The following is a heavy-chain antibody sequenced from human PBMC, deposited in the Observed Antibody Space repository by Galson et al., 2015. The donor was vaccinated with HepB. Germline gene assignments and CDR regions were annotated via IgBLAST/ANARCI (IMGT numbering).Heavy chain of an antibody. J-gene: IGHJ4*02. D-gene: IGHD3-10*01. Sequence: SLRLSCAASGFTFSGYGMHWVRQAPGKGLEWVALIWYDGGNRYYADSVKGRFTISRDNSKNTLYLQMNSLRAEDTAVYYCARDRSVYGSGSYLFGYWGQGTLVTVSS. CDR2: IWYDGGNR. V-gene: IGHV3-33*08. CDR3: ARDRSVYGSGSYLFGY. CDR1: GFTFSGYG.